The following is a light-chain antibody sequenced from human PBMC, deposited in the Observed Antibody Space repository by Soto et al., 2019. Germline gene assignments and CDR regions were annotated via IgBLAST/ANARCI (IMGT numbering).Light chain of an antibody. CDR2: GAS. CDR1: QGISNS. Sequence: DIQMTQSPSSLSASVGDRVTITCRASQGISNSLAWYQQKPGKVPKLLIYGASTLQSGVPSRFSGSGSGTDFTLTISSLQPEDVAAYYCQKYDSVSLTFRGGTKVEIK. J-gene: IGKJ4*01. V-gene: IGKV1-27*01. CDR3: QKYDSVSLT.